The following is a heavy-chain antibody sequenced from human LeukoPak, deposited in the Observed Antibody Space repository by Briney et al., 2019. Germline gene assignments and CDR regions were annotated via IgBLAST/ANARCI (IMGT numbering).Heavy chain of an antibody. Sequence: SETLSLTCTVSGGSISSGGYYWSWIRQHPGKGLEWIGYIYYSGSTYYNPSLKSRVTISVDTSKNQFSLKLSSVTAADTAVYYCQSRFLEWLLDYWGQGTLVTVSS. CDR1: GGSISSGGYY. CDR2: IYYSGST. CDR3: QSRFLEWLLDY. J-gene: IGHJ4*02. D-gene: IGHD3-3*01. V-gene: IGHV4-31*03.